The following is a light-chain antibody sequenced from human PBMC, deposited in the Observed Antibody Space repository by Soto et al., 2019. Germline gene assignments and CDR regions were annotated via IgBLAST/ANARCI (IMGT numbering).Light chain of an antibody. Sequence: PGERATLSCRASQSVSGTYLAWYQQKPGQAPRPLISAASSRATGTPDRFSGSGSGTDFTLTISRLEPEDFAVYYCQQYGSSRWTFGQGTKV. CDR1: QSVSGTY. J-gene: IGKJ1*01. CDR3: QQYGSSRWT. CDR2: AAS. V-gene: IGKV3-20*01.